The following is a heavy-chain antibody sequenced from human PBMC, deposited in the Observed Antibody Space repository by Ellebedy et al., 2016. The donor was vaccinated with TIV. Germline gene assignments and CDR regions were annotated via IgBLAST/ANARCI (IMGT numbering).Heavy chain of an antibody. J-gene: IGHJ4*02. V-gene: IGHV1-2*02. CDR2: FNPKSGDT. D-gene: IGHD2-2*01. Sequence: AASVKVSCKASGYVFSDYYIYWVRQAPGQGLEWMGGFNPKSGDTKYAEKFQGRLSMTSDTSISTAYMVLNSLRSDDTAVYFCARGLVPAALPAFDYWGQGALVTVSS. CDR3: ARGLVPAALPAFDY. CDR1: GYVFSDYY.